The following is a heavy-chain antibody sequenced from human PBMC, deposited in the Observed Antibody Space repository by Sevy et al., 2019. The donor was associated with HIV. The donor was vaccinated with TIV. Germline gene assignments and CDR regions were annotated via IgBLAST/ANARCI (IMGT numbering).Heavy chain of an antibody. D-gene: IGHD6-19*01. CDR2: IIPIFGTA. Sequence: ASVKVSCKASGGTFSSYAISWVRQAPGQGLEWMGGIIPIFGTANYAQKFQGRVTITADESTSTAYMELSSLRSEDTAVYYCARGSGWGPSHIYFDYWGQGTLVTVSS. V-gene: IGHV1-69*13. CDR3: ARGSGWGPSHIYFDY. CDR1: GGTFSSYA. J-gene: IGHJ4*02.